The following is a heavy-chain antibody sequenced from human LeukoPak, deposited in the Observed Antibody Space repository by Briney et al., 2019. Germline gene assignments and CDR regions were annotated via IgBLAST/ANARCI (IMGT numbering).Heavy chain of an antibody. CDR2: IKRDGSEK. J-gene: IGHJ4*02. D-gene: IGHD2/OR15-2a*01. CDR3: AREDSTLAAAL. CDR1: GFTFSTYW. Sequence: PGGSLRLSCAASGFTFSTYWMSWVRQAPGKGLEWVANIKRDGSEKYYVDSVKGRFTISRDNAKNSLYLQMNSLRAEDTAVYYCAREDSTLAAALWGQGTLVTVSS. V-gene: IGHV3-7*01.